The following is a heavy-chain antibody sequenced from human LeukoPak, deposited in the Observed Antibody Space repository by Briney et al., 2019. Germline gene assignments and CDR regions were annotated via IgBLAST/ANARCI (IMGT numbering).Heavy chain of an antibody. J-gene: IGHJ4*02. D-gene: IGHD3-10*01. V-gene: IGHV3-23*01. CDR3: AKDLYYGSGSYYDFDY. Sequence: PGGSLRLSCAASGFTFSSFAMSWVRQAPGKGLEWVSAFSGSGGTTYYADSVKGRFTTSRDNSKNTLYLQMNSLRVEDTAVYYCAKDLYYGSGSYYDFDYWGQGTLVTVSS. CDR2: FSGSGGTT. CDR1: GFTFSSFA.